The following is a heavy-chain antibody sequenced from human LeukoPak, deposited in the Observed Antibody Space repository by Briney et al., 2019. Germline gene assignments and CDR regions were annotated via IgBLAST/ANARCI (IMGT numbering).Heavy chain of an antibody. D-gene: IGHD3-16*02. CDR3: ARGPGAIVHPFDY. J-gene: IGHJ4*02. V-gene: IGHV4-59*01. CDR2: IYYSGST. CDR1: GGSISSYY. Sequence: PSETLSLTCTVSGGSISSYYWSWIRQPPGKGLEWIGYIYYSGSTNHNPSLKSRVTISVDTSKNQFSLKLSSVTAADTAVYYCARGPGAIVHPFDYWGQGTLVTVSS.